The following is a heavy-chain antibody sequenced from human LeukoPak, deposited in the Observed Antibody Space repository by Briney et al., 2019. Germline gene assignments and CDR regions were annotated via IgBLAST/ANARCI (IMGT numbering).Heavy chain of an antibody. CDR1: GGSFSGYY. CDR3: VRHWESSSWFDP. CDR2: INHSGST. D-gene: IGHD1-26*01. V-gene: IGHV4-34*01. Sequence: PSETLSLTCAVYGGSFSGYYWSWIRQPPGKGLEWIGEINHSGSTNYNPSLKSRVTISVDTSNNQISLRLTSVTAADTAIYYCVRHWESSSWFDPWGQGTLVTVSS. J-gene: IGHJ5*02.